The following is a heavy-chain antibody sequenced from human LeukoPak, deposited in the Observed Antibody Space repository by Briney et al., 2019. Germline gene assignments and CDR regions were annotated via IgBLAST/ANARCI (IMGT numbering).Heavy chain of an antibody. CDR1: GYTFTSYG. D-gene: IGHD3-22*01. V-gene: IGHV1-18*01. CDR2: ISAYNGNT. Sequence: GASVKVSCKASGYTFTSYGISWVRQAPGQGLEWMGWISAYNGNTNYAQKLQGRVTMTTDTSTSTAYMELRSLRSDDTAVYYCARGALDNYYDSSGYPPTHTHHLDYWGQGTLVTVSS. CDR3: ARGALDNYYDSSGYPPTHTHHLDY. J-gene: IGHJ4*02.